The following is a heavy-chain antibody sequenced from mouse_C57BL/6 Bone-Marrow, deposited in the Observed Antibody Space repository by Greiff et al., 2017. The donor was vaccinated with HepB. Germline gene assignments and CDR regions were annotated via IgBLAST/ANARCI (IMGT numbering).Heavy chain of an antibody. V-gene: IGHV1-58*01. CDR1: GSTFTSYG. Sequence: EVKLMESGAELVRPGSSVKMSCKTSGSTFTSYGINWVKQRPGLGREWIGYIYIGNGYTEYNETFKGKATMTSATSSSTAYMQLSSLTSEDSAIHFCARSKNHLLSMDYWGQGTSVTVSS. D-gene: IGHD2-1*01. CDR2: IYIGNGYT. J-gene: IGHJ4*01. CDR3: ARSKNHLLSMDY.